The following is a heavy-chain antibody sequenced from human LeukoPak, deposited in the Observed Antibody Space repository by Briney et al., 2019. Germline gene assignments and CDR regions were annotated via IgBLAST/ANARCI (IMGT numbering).Heavy chain of an antibody. J-gene: IGHJ4*02. V-gene: IGHV3-23*01. Sequence: PGGSLRLSCAASGFTFSRYAMTWARQAPGKGLEWVSAISGSGGTTYYADSVKGRFTISRDNSKNTLYLQMNSLRAEDTAVYYCAKPLGESIAAAGTFDYWGQGTLVTVSS. CDR3: AKPLGESIAAAGTFDY. CDR2: ISGSGGTT. D-gene: IGHD6-13*01. CDR1: GFTFSRYA.